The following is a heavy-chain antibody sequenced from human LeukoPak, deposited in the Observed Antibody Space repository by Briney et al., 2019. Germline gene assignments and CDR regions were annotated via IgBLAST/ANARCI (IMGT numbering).Heavy chain of an antibody. CDR2: IYTTGPT. CDR1: GGSINSYY. J-gene: IGHJ4*02. Sequence: PSETLSLTCTVSGGSINSYYWGWVRQPAGKGREWIGRIYTTGPTNYSPSLNSRLTMTLDTYKNQFTLKLRSVTAADTAVYYCGRQGYTASYYFVDYWSQGTLVTVSS. D-gene: IGHD3-10*01. V-gene: IGHV4-4*07. CDR3: GRQGYTASYYFVDY.